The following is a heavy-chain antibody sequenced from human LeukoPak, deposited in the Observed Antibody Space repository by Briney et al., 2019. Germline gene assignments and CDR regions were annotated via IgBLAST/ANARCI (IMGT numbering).Heavy chain of an antibody. CDR3: ARFAYCGGHCWYYFDY. CDR1: GGSISSGGYY. D-gene: IGHD2-21*02. CDR2: IYYSGST. J-gene: IGHJ4*02. Sequence: SETLSLTCTVSGGSISSGGYYWSWIRQHPGKGLEWIGYIYYSGSTYYNPSLKSRVTISVDTSKNQFSLKLSSVTAADTAVYYCARFAYCGGHCWYYFDYWGQGSLVTVSS. V-gene: IGHV4-31*03.